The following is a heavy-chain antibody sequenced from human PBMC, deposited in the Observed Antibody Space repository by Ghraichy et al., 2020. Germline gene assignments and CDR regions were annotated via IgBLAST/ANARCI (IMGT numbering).Heavy chain of an antibody. J-gene: IGHJ4*02. D-gene: IGHD3-10*01. Sequence: VSLIGSTGRHKNYADSVKGRFIISRDNSKNTVYLQMNSLRVEDTAIYFCAKTLPSEDGVFYYLGQG. V-gene: IGHV3-23*05. CDR3: AKTLPSEDGVFYY. CDR2: IGSTGRHK.